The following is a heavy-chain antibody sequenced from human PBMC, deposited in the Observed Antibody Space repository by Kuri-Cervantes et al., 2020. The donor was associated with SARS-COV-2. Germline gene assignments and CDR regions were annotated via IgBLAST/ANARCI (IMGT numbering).Heavy chain of an antibody. Sequence: LSLTCAASEFTFSSYVMTWVRQAPGRGLEWVSSISVSGGSTYYANSVKGRFTISRDNSKNTLYLQMNSLRAEDTAVYYCARSRGYYDSSGQARHLIYFWGQGTQVTVSS. CDR3: ARSRGYYDSSGQARHLIYF. V-gene: IGHV3-23*01. CDR1: EFTFSSYV. D-gene: IGHD3-22*01. CDR2: ISVSGGST. J-gene: IGHJ4*02.